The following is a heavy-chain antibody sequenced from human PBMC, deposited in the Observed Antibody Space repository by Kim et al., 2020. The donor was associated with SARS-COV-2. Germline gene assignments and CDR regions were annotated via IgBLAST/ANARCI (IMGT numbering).Heavy chain of an antibody. Sequence: QRVQGRDTMTRDTSTSTVYMELSSLRSEDTAVYYCARDLVVVPAASGFDYWGQGTLVTVSS. D-gene: IGHD2-2*01. V-gene: IGHV1-46*01. CDR3: ARDLVVVPAASGFDY. J-gene: IGHJ4*02.